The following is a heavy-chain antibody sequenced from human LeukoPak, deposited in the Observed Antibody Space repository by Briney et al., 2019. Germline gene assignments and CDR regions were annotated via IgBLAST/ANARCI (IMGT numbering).Heavy chain of an antibody. Sequence: SETLSLTCTVSGGSISSGSYYWSWIRQPAGKGLEWIGHIYISGSTKYNPSLKSRVTISVDTSKNQFPLNLSSVTAADTAVYYCARVGYGNNDDAFDIWGQGTMVTASS. V-gene: IGHV4-61*09. D-gene: IGHD4-17*01. J-gene: IGHJ3*02. CDR1: GGSISSGSYY. CDR2: IYISGST. CDR3: ARVGYGNNDDAFDI.